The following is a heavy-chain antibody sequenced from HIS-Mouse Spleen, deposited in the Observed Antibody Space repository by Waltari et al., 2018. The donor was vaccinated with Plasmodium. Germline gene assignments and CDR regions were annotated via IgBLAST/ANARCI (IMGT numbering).Heavy chain of an antibody. CDR1: GGSVRGYY. CDR2: INHSGST. D-gene: IGHD3-9*01. Sequence: QVQLQQWGAGLLKPSETLSLPCAVYGGSVRGYYWDGIRQPPGKGLEWIGEINHSGSTNYNPSLKSRVTISVDTSKNQFSLKLSSVTAADTAVYYCARAPIRDAFDIWGQGTMVTVSS. CDR3: ARAPIRDAFDI. J-gene: IGHJ3*02. V-gene: IGHV4-34*02.